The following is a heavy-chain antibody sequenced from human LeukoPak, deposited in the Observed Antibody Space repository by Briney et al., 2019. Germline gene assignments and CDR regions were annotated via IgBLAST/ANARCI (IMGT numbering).Heavy chain of an antibody. J-gene: IGHJ3*02. D-gene: IGHD2/OR15-2a*01. CDR2: INQDGSHK. CDR1: GFTFTTYW. CDR3: ARGFDANYGFDI. Sequence: GGSLRLSCAASGFTFTTYWMSWVRQAPGKGLEWVANINQDGSHKYYVGSVKGRFTISRDNAKDLMYLQVNSLRAEDTAVYYCARGFDANYGFDIWGQGTMVTVSS. V-gene: IGHV3-7*05.